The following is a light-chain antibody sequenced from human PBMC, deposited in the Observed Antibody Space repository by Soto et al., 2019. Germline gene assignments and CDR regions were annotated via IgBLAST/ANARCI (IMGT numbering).Light chain of an antibody. V-gene: IGKV3-20*01. J-gene: IGKJ5*01. CDR2: SAS. CDR1: QSVSSNY. Sequence: EIVMTQSPATLSVSPGERATLSCRASQSVSSNYLAWYQQRPGQAPGLLIYSASSRATGIPGRFSGSGSGTDFTLTISRLEPEDFAVYYCQQYGTSPITFGQGTRLEIK. CDR3: QQYGTSPIT.